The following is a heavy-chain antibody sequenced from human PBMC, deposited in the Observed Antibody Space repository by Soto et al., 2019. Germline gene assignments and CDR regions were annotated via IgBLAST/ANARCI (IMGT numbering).Heavy chain of an antibody. V-gene: IGHV4-59*08. J-gene: IGHJ4*02. Sequence: SETLSLTCTVSGGSISSYYWSWIRQPPGKGLEWIGYIYYSGSTNYNPSLKSRVTISVDTSKNQFSLKLSAVTAADTAVYYWARHRNPNREDFDYWGQGTLVTVSS. CDR3: ARHRNPNREDFDY. CDR2: IYYSGST. CDR1: GGSISSYY.